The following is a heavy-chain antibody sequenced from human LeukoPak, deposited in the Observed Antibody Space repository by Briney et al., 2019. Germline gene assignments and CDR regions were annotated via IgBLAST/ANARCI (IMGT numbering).Heavy chain of an antibody. D-gene: IGHD6-19*01. CDR2: ISYDGPNK. CDR3: ARQTEYYSSGWYDAFDI. V-gene: IGHV3-30*03. J-gene: IGHJ3*02. CDR1: GFTFSSYG. Sequence: GGSLRLSCAASGFTFSSYGMHWVRQAPGKGLEWVAVISYDGPNKYYADSVKGRFTISRDNSKNTLYLQMNSLRAEDTAVYYCARQTEYYSSGWYDAFDIWGQGTMVTVSS.